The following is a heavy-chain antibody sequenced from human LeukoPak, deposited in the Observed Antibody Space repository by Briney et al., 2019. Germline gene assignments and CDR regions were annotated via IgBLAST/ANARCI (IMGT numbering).Heavy chain of an antibody. Sequence: ASVKVSCKASGYTFNDYYIHWVQQAPGKGLEWMGRVDLEAGDTIYAEKFQGRVTITADTSTDTAFMDLSSLTSFDTAVYYCARGSRSFDWLRSYFDFWGQGTLVSVSP. CDR2: VDLEAGDT. J-gene: IGHJ4*02. D-gene: IGHD3-9*01. V-gene: IGHV1-69-2*01. CDR1: GYTFNDYY. CDR3: ARGSRSFDWLRSYFDF.